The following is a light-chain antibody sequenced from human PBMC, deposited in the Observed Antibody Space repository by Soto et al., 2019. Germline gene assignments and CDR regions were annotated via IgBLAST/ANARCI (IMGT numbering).Light chain of an antibody. V-gene: IGLV7-46*01. CDR1: TGAVTSGHY. Sequence: QAVVTQEPSLTVSPGGTVTLTRGSSTGAVTSGHYPYWFQQKPGQAPRTLIYDTSNKHSWTPARFSGSLLGDKAALTLSGAQPEDEAEYYCLLSYSGARWVFGGGTKLTVL. CDR3: LLSYSGARWV. J-gene: IGLJ3*02. CDR2: DTS.